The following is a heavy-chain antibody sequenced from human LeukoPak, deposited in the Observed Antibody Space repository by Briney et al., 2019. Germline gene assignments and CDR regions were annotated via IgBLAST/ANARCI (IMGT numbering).Heavy chain of an antibody. J-gene: IGHJ4*02. CDR1: GYTFTNYA. D-gene: IGHD6-13*01. CDR3: TRDLPYSSSWESIDY. V-gene: IGHV1-18*01. Sequence: ASVKVSCKASGYTFTNYAINWVRQAPGQGPEWMGWISAYNGNTKYAQNLQGRVTMTTDTSTSTAYMELRSLRSDDTAVYYCTRDLPYSSSWESIDYWGQGTLVTVSS. CDR2: ISAYNGNT.